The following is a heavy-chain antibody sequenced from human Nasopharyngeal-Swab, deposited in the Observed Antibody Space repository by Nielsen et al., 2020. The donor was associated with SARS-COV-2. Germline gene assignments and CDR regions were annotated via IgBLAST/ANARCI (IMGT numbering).Heavy chain of an antibody. CDR1: GSPIRSSRYP. V-gene: IGHV4-39*02. D-gene: IGHD6-19*01. CDR3: ARSRAYVSGWYTGDYFDS. Sequence: SDPLSPPFILPGSPIRSSRYPWSWIRQPPGKGRSRLWTIYYNGNTNCTPSLRSRVTISLDVSKNHVSLRLNSLTAADAAVFYCARSRAYVSGWYTGDYFDSWGQGTLVTVSS. J-gene: IGHJ4*02. CDR2: IYYNGNT.